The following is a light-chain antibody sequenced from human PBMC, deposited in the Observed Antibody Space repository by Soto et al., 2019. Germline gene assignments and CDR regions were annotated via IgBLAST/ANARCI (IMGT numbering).Light chain of an antibody. Sequence: EIVVTQSPGTLSLSPGERATLSCRATQSVSRNSLAWYQQKPGQAPRLLIYAASSRATGIPDRFSGSGSGTDFTLTISRLEPEDFAVYYCHQYGSSPGTFGQGTKVDI. V-gene: IGKV3-20*01. CDR2: AAS. CDR1: QSVSRNS. J-gene: IGKJ1*01. CDR3: HQYGSSPGT.